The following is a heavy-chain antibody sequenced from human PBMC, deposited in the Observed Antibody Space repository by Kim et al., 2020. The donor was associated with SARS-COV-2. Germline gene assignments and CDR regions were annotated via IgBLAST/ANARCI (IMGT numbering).Heavy chain of an antibody. J-gene: IGHJ6*02. CDR3: ARDRESSSWLRYYYYGMDV. V-gene: IGHV3-21*01. D-gene: IGHD6-6*01. CDR2: ISSSSSYI. Sequence: GGSLRLSCAASGFTFSSYSMNWVRQAPGKGLEWVSSISSSSSYIYYADSVKGRFTISRDNAKNSLYLQMNSLRAEDTAVYYCARDRESSSWLRYYYYGMDVWGQGTTVTVSS. CDR1: GFTFSSYS.